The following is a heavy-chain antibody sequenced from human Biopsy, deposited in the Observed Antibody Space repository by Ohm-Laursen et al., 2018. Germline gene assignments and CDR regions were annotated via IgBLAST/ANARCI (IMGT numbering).Heavy chain of an antibody. CDR1: GGDINNYY. CDR2: IYPGGST. CDR3: ASVVLGPTNDAFDL. V-gene: IGHV4-4*07. J-gene: IGHJ3*01. D-gene: IGHD3-22*01. Sequence: GTLSLTCNVSGGDINNYYRSWIRQPAGKGLEWIGRIYPGGSTNCNPSLKSRVTMSVDTSKKQLPLRLRSVTAADTAMYYCASVVLGPTNDAFDLWGQGTMVVVSS.